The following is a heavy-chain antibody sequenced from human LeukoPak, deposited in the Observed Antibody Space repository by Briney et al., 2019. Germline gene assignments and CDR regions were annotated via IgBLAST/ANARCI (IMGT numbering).Heavy chain of an antibody. CDR2: ISAENGYT. CDR3: ARDVGVSMVRGVSDF. Sequence: ASVKVSCKTSGFTFTGFHMHWVRQAPGQGLEWMGWISAENGYTNYAQKFQGRVTMTTDTSTSTAYMELRSLRSDDTAVYFCARDVGVSMVRGVSDFWGQGTLVTVSS. V-gene: IGHV1-18*04. D-gene: IGHD3-10*01. J-gene: IGHJ4*02. CDR1: GFTFTGFH.